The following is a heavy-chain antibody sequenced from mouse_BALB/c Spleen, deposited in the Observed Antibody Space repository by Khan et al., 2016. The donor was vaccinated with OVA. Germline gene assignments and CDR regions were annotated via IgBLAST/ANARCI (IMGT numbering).Heavy chain of an antibody. J-gene: IGHJ3*01. CDR3: ARNSYMYDFTY. CDR1: GFSLTTYG. V-gene: IGHV2-2*01. D-gene: IGHD2-14*01. Sequence: QVQLKQSGPGLVRPSQTLSITCTVSGFSLTTYGVHWVRQSPGKGLEWLGVIRSAGKTDYNAAFISRLSITKDNSKSQVFFKMNSLQADDTAMYDCARNSYMYDFTYWGQGTLVTVSA. CDR2: IRSAGKT.